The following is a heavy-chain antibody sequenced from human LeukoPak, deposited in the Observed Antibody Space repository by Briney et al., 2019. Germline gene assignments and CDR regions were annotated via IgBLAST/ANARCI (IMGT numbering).Heavy chain of an antibody. CDR2: ISGSGGST. J-gene: IGHJ6*02. CDR1: GFTFSSYA. Sequence: GRSLRLSCAASGFTFSSYAMSWVRQAPGKGLEWVSAISGSGGSTYYADSVKGRFTISRDNSKNTLYLQMNSLRAEDTVVYYCAKFSSSWHNYYYYYYYGMDVWGQGTTVTVSS. V-gene: IGHV3-23*01. D-gene: IGHD6-13*01. CDR3: AKFSSSWHNYYYYYYYGMDV.